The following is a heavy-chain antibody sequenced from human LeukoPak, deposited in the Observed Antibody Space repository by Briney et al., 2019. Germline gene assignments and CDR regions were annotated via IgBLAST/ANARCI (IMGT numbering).Heavy chain of an antibody. Sequence: SETLSLTCAVYGGSFSGYYWSWIRQPPGKGLEWIGEINHSGSTNYNPSLKSRVAISVDTSKNQFSLKLSSVTAADTAVYYCARANDYGDPLPRYMDVWGKGTTVTVSS. V-gene: IGHV4-34*01. CDR1: GGSFSGYY. D-gene: IGHD4-17*01. J-gene: IGHJ6*03. CDR2: INHSGST. CDR3: ARANDYGDPLPRYMDV.